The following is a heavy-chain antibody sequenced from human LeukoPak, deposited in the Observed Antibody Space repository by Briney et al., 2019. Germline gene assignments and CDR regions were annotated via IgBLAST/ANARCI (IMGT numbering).Heavy chain of an antibody. D-gene: IGHD5-24*01. J-gene: IGHJ4*02. CDR3: AREYRWLQSGYYFGY. CDR1: GFTFSSCS. Sequence: PGGSLRLSCAASGFTFSSCSMNWVRQAPGKGLEWVSYISSSSSTIYYADSVKGRFTISRDNAKNSLYLQMNSLRAEDTAVYYCAREYRWLQSGYYFGYWGQGTLVTVSS. V-gene: IGHV3-48*01. CDR2: ISSSSSTI.